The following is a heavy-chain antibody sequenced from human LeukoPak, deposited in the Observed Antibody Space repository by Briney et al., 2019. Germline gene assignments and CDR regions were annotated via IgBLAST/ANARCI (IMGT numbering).Heavy chain of an antibody. CDR2: ISGSGETT. D-gene: IGHD1-26*01. Sequence: GGSLRLSCAASGFTLRNHAMNWVRQAPRKGLEWVSVISGSGETTYYADSVKGRFTISRDNSQNTLYLQMSSLRGEDTALYYCAKDRGMVGASVRAFDYWGQGTLVTVSS. CDR3: AKDRGMVGASVRAFDY. CDR1: GFTLRNHA. V-gene: IGHV3-23*01. J-gene: IGHJ4*02.